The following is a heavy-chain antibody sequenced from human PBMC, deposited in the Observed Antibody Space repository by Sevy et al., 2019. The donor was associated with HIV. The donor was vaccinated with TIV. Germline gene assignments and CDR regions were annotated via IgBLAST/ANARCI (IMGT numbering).Heavy chain of an antibody. CDR1: GFTFSSYS. CDR3: ARDLGDDSSGLDY. Sequence: GSLRLSCAASGFTFSSYSMNWVRQAPGKGLEWVSSISTSSSYIYYADSVKGRFTISRDNAKNSLYLQMNSLRAEDTAVYYCARDLGDDSSGLDYWGQGTLVTVSS. D-gene: IGHD3-22*01. V-gene: IGHV3-21*01. CDR2: ISTSSSYI. J-gene: IGHJ4*02.